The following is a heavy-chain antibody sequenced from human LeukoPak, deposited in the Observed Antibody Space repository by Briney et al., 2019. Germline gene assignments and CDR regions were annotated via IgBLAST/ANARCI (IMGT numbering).Heavy chain of an antibody. CDR2: ISGSGGST. Sequence: PGVSLRLSCAASGFTFSSYAMSWVRQAPGKGLEWVSSISGSGGSTYYADSVKGRFTLSSDNSKNTLYLQMNSLRAEDTAVYYCAKDSIALASEVPVAYYYGMDVWGQGTTVTVSS. D-gene: IGHD6-19*01. J-gene: IGHJ6*02. V-gene: IGHV3-23*01. CDR3: AKDSIALASEVPVAYYYGMDV. CDR1: GFTFSSYA.